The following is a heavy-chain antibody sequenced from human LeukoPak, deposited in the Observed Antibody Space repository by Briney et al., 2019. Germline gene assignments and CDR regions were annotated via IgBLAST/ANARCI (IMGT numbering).Heavy chain of an antibody. J-gene: IGHJ4*02. V-gene: IGHV4-39*02. CDR2: IYYSGST. CDR1: GGSISSSSYY. CDR3: ARDSYYYDSSGYYTSFYYFDY. D-gene: IGHD3-22*01. Sequence: ASETLSLTCTVSGGSISSSSYYWGWIRQPPGKGLEWIGSIYYSGSTYYNPSLKSRVTISVDTSKNQFSLKLSSVTAADTAVYYCARDSYYYDSSGYYTSFYYFDYWGQGTLVTVSS.